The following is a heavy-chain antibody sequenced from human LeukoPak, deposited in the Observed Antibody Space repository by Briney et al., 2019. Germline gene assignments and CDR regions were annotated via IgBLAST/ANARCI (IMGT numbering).Heavy chain of an antibody. V-gene: IGHV4-59*01. Sequence: SETLSLTCTVSGGSISSYYWSWIRQPPGKGLEWIGYIYYSGSTNYNPSLKSRVTISVDTSKDQFSLKLSSVTAADTAVYYCARDNPRYNWFDPWGQGTLVTVSS. CDR2: IYYSGST. CDR3: ARDNPRYNWFDP. J-gene: IGHJ5*02. CDR1: GGSISSYY.